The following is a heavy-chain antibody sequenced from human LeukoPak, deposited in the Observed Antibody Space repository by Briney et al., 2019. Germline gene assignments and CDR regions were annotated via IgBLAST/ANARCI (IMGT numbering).Heavy chain of an antibody. J-gene: IGHJ4*02. CDR2: ISGSGGST. Sequence: GGSLRLSCAASGFTFSSYAMSWVRQAPGKGLEWVSAISGSGGSTYYADSVKGRFTISRDNSKNTLYLQMNSLRTEDTAVYYCAKGGWCSSTSCYADYWGQGTLVTVSS. CDR3: AKGGWCSSTSCYADY. D-gene: IGHD2-2*01. CDR1: GFTFSSYA. V-gene: IGHV3-23*01.